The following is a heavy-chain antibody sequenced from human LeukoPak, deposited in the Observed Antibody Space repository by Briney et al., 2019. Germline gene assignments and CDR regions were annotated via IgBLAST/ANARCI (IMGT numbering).Heavy chain of an antibody. J-gene: IGHJ6*02. CDR1: EDSFSNYG. CDR3: ARDAGGTYRSYYALHV. Sequence: SVNVSCKASEDSFSNYGFSWGRQAPGQGLECMGGIIPMFGAPNYAQRFKGRVTITAGAFTSTVYMELSSLTSDDTAVYYCARDAGGTYRSYYALHVWGQGTTVTVS. V-gene: IGHV1-69*13. CDR2: IIPMFGAP. D-gene: IGHD3-16*01.